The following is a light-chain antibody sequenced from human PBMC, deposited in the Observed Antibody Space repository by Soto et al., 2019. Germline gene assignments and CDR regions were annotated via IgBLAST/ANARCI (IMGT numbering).Light chain of an antibody. V-gene: IGKV4-1*01. CDR3: HQYNSSPQT. CDR2: WAS. Sequence: DIVLTQSPASLTVSLVERATISCKSSKSVLDRSNNKNYLAWYQQKPGQPPKMLIYWASTRDSGVPDRFSGSGSGTDFTLTISGLQSEDVAVYYCHQYNSSPQTFGQGTTVEIK. CDR1: KSVLDRSNNKNY. J-gene: IGKJ1*01.